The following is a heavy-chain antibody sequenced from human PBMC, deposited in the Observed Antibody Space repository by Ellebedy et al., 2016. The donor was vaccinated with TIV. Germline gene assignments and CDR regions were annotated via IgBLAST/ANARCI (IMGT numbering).Heavy chain of an antibody. CDR3: SRRYCTISRCFAASWASLDM. V-gene: IGHV3-7*01. Sequence: PGGSLRLSCADSGSTFSSYWMTWVRQPPGKGLEWVANIKQDGRDKYYVDSVRGRFTISRDNAKNSMYLQMNSLTVEETAVYYCSRRYCTISRCFAASWASLDMWGQGTMVTVSS. CDR1: GSTFSSYW. D-gene: IGHD2-2*01. J-gene: IGHJ3*02. CDR2: IKQDGRDK.